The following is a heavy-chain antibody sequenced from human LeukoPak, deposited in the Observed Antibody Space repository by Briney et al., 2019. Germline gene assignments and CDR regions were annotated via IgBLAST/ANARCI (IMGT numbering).Heavy chain of an antibody. D-gene: IGHD2/OR15-2a*01. CDR1: GYTFTSYG. J-gene: IGHJ6*03. Sequence: ASVKVSCKASGYTFTSYGISWVRQAPGQGLEWMGWISAYNGNTNYAQKLQGRVTMTTDTSTSTAYMELRSLRSDDTAVYYCAREMLKSQGRSYVIYYYMDVWGKGTTVTVSS. V-gene: IGHV1-18*01. CDR2: ISAYNGNT. CDR3: AREMLKSQGRSYVIYYYMDV.